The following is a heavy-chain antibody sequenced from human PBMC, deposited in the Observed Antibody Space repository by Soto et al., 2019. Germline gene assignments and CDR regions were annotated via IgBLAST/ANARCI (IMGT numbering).Heavy chain of an antibody. CDR2: ITDSGGDA. J-gene: IGHJ4*02. CDR3: ARGSTDSYRGSRSFDF. Sequence: LRLAGVALGVTFGNRAMICLRQAPGEGLEWVSSITDSGGDAKYADSVRGRFTISRDNSTNTLYLQMSSLTAEDSAVYYFARGSTDSYRGSRSFDFWGRGTLVTVSS. CDR1: GVTFGNRA. V-gene: IGHV3-23*01. D-gene: IGHD3-16*01.